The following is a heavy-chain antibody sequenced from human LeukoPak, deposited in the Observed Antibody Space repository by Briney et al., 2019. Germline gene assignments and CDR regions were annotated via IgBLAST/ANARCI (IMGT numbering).Heavy chain of an antibody. D-gene: IGHD2-21*02. CDR2: ISGSSSYI. V-gene: IGHV3-21*06. Sequence: GGSLRLSCAASGFTFSISGMNWVRQAPGKGLEWVSYISGSSSYIYYADSMKGRFTVSRDNTNNSLYLQMNSLRAEDTAVYYCASSQGTLTSPFDYWGQGTLVTVSS. CDR3: ASSQGTLTSPFDY. J-gene: IGHJ4*02. CDR1: GFTFSISG.